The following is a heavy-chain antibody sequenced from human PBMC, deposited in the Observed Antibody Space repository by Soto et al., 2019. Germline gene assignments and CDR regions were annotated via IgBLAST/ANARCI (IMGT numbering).Heavy chain of an antibody. V-gene: IGHV4-30-2*01. D-gene: IGHD2-8*01. J-gene: IGHJ4*02. CDR3: TRGVLA. Sequence: TSETLSLTCSVSGGSVSSGGYSWSWIRQPPWKGLEWIGFISPSGSPDYNPSLKSRVTISVDRSKNQISLELSSVTAADTAVYYCTRGVLAWGPGTLVTVSS. CDR1: GGSVSSGGYS. CDR2: ISPSGSP.